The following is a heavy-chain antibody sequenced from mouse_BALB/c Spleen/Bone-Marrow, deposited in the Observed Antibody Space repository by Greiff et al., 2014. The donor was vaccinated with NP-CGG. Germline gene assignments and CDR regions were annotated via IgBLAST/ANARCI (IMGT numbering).Heavy chain of an antibody. CDR2: ISYSSST. V-gene: IGHV3-8*02. J-gene: IGHJ4*01. Sequence: EVKVVESGPSLVKPSQTLSLTCSVTGDSITSGYWNWIRKFPGNKLEYMGFISYSSSTYYNPSLKSRISITRDTSKNLYYLQLNSVTTEDSAAYYCARSGSSGYHYYAMDYWGQGTSVTVSS. D-gene: IGHD3-1*01. CDR3: ARSGSSGYHYYAMDY. CDR1: GDSITSGY.